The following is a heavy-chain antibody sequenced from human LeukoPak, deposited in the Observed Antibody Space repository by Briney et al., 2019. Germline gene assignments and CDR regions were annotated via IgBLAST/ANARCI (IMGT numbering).Heavy chain of an antibody. J-gene: IGHJ3*02. D-gene: IGHD3-9*01. Sequence: ASVKVSCKASGYTFTGYYMHWVRQAPGQGLEWMGWINPNSGGTNYAQKFQGRVTMTRDTSISTAYMELSRLRSDDTAVYYCASLLRYFDWLDAFDIWGQGTMVTVSS. CDR3: ASLLRYFDWLDAFDI. CDR1: GYTFTGYY. V-gene: IGHV1-2*02. CDR2: INPNSGGT.